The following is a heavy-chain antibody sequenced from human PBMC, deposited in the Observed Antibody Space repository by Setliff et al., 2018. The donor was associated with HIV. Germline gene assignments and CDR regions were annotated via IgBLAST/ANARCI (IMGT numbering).Heavy chain of an antibody. CDR2: IIPMFGSA. CDR3: ARGTDGDYYYYMDV. D-gene: IGHD3-10*01. Sequence: GASVKVSCKASGGRFSSYAMGWVRQAPGQGLEWMGGIIPMFGSANYAQKFQGRVTITADGSTRTVYIVLSSLRSEDTAVYYCARGTDGDYYYYMDVWGKGTTVTVSS. CDR1: GGRFSSYA. V-gene: IGHV1-69*13. J-gene: IGHJ6*03.